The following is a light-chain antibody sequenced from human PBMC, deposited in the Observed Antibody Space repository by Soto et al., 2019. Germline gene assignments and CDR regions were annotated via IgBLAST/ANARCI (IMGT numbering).Light chain of an antibody. Sequence: EIVMSQSPATLSVSQGERATLSCRASQSVSRNLAWYQQKPGQAPRLLIYDASTRATGTPARFSGSGSGTKFTLSISSLQSEDFAVYYCQQYNNWPITFGQGTRLEI. J-gene: IGKJ5*01. CDR1: QSVSRN. CDR3: QQYNNWPIT. CDR2: DAS. V-gene: IGKV3D-15*01.